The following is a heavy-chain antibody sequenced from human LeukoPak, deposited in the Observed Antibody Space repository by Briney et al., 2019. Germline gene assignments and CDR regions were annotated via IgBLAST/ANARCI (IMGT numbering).Heavy chain of an antibody. J-gene: IGHJ4*02. CDR1: GGSINSYY. CDR3: AGLAVAGTSDY. D-gene: IGHD6-19*01. V-gene: IGHV4-34*01. Sequence: SETLSLTCTVSGGSINSYYWSWIRQPPGKGLEWIGEINHSGSTNYNPSLKSRVTISADTSKNQFSLKLSSVTAADTAVYYCAGLAVAGTSDYWGQGALVTVSS. CDR2: INHSGST.